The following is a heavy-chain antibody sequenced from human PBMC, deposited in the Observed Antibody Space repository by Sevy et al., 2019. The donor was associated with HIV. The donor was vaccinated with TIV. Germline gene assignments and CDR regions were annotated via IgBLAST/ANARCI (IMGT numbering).Heavy chain of an antibody. J-gene: IGHJ4*02. CDR2: NYSGVST. V-gene: IGHV3-53*01. CDR3: ARDTPYYGSGSYYM. CDR1: GFTVSSNY. D-gene: IGHD3-10*01. Sequence: GGSLRLSCAASGFTVSSNYMSWVRQAPGKGLEWVSVNYSGVSTYYADSVKGRFTISRDNSKNTLYLQMNSLRAEDTAVYYCARDTPYYGSGSYYMWGQGTLVTVSS.